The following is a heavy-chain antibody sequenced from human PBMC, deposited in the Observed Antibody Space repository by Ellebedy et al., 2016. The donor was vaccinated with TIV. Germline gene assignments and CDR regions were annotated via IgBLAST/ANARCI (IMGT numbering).Heavy chain of an antibody. J-gene: IGHJ5*02. CDR3: AKDPVKQWLGWFDP. CDR2: ISGSGSVT. CDR1: GFTFSHYA. D-gene: IGHD6-19*01. Sequence: LSLTCAASGFTFSHYAVSWVRQAPGKGPQWVSSISGSGSVTYYADSVKGRFTISRDNSKNTLYLQMNSLRAEDTAVYYCAKDPVKQWLGWFDPWGQGTLVTVSS. V-gene: IGHV3-23*01.